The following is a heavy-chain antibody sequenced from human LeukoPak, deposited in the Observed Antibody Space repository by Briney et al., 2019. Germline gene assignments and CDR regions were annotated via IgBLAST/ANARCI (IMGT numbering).Heavy chain of an antibody. CDR2: ISSSSSYI. CDR3: ARGGYIAVADY. D-gene: IGHD6-19*01. J-gene: IGHJ4*02. CDR1: GFMFADHG. Sequence: GGSLRLSCAASGFMFADHGMTWVRQVPGKGLEWVSSISSSSSYIYYADSVKGRFTISRDNAKNSLYLQMNSLRAEDTAVYYCARGGYIAVADYWGQGTLVTVSS. V-gene: IGHV3-21*01.